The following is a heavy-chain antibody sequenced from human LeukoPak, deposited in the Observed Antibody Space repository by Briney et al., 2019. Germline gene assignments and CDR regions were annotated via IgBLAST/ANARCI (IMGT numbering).Heavy chain of an antibody. CDR3: ARRGNTYGSGYFDP. CDR2: IYYSGYT. V-gene: IGHV4-39*01. Sequence: PSETLSLTCTVSGGSISRSSYSWGWIRQPPGKGLEWIGRIYYSGYTSYNPSLKSRVTISVDTSKNQFSLKLSSVTAADTAVYYCARRGNTYGSGYFDPWGQGTLVTVSA. CDR1: GGSISRSSYS. D-gene: IGHD5-18*01. J-gene: IGHJ5*02.